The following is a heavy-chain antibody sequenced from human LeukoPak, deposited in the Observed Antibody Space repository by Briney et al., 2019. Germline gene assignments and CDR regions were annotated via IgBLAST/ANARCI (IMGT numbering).Heavy chain of an antibody. D-gene: IGHD6-19*01. CDR3: ARDAGNSGYGMDV. CDR2: ITADGHGT. CDR1: GFIFSTYA. J-gene: IGHJ6*02. V-gene: IGHV3-64*04. Sequence: PGGSLRLSCSVSGFIFSTYAMFWVRQAPGKGLEYVSAITADGHGTYYADSVKGRFTISRDSAKNSLYLQMSSLRDEDTAVYYCARDAGNSGYGMDVWGQGTTVTVSS.